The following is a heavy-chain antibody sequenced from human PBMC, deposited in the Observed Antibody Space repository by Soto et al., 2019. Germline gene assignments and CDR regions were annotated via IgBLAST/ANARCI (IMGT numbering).Heavy chain of an antibody. CDR1: GGTFSSYA. V-gene: IGHV1-69*06. D-gene: IGHD3-10*01. CDR2: IIPIFGTA. Sequence: QVQLVQSGAEVKKPGSSVKVSCKASGGTFSSYAISWVRQAPGQGLEWMGGIIPIFGTANYAQKFQGRVTITADKSTSTAYMELSSLRSEDTVVYYCASEMVRGVIIGLGGYFDYWGQGTLFTVSS. J-gene: IGHJ4*02. CDR3: ASEMVRGVIIGLGGYFDY.